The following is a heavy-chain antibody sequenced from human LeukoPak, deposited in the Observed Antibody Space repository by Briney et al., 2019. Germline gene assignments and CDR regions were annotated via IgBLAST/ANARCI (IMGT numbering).Heavy chain of an antibody. J-gene: IGHJ5*02. CDR1: GFTFSSYA. CDR3: AKKYNTGLDP. CDR2: INGSGGST. V-gene: IGHV3-23*01. D-gene: IGHD1-14*01. Sequence: GGSLRLSCAASGFTFSSYAMSWVRQAPGKRLEWVSDINGSGGSTYYADSVKGRFTISRDNFKNTLYLQMNSLRAEDTAVYYCAKKYNTGLDPWGQGTLVTVSS.